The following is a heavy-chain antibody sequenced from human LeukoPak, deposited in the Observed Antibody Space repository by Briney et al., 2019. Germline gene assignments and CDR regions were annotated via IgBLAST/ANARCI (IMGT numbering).Heavy chain of an antibody. D-gene: IGHD3-3*01. V-gene: IGHV5-51*01. CDR3: ARHRYYDFWSGSGAYYYYGLDV. Sequence: GESLKISCKSSGYNFNNYGIGWVRQMPGQGLEWMGIVHPDDSDTTYSPSFQGQVTISADKSISTAYLQWSSLKASDTAIYYCARHRYYDFWSGSGAYYYYGLDVWGQGTTVTVSS. J-gene: IGHJ6*02. CDR1: GYNFNNYG. CDR2: VHPDDSDT.